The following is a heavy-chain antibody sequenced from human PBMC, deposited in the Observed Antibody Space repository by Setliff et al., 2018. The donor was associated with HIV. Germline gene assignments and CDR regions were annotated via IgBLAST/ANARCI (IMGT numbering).Heavy chain of an antibody. Sequence: SETLSLTCSVSGDSFTTYYWNWIRQPAGKGLEWIGRIYYTGSTNYNYSLDGRVSMSVDMSKSQFSLRLASVTAADTAIYYCARGRWTEAGKPFYFDRWGQGRLVTVSS. J-gene: IGHJ4*02. CDR3: ARGRWTEAGKPFYFDR. CDR2: IYYTGST. V-gene: IGHV4-4*07. CDR1: GDSFTTYY. D-gene: IGHD6-13*01.